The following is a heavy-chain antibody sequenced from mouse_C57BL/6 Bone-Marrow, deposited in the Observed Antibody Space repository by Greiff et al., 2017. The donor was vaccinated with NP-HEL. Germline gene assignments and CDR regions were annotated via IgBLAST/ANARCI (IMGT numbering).Heavy chain of an antibody. J-gene: IGHJ4*01. CDR3: ARHNYYGSRNYAMDY. CDR1: GFSLTSYG. V-gene: IGHV2-6-1*01. Sequence: VQLVESGPGLVAPSQSLSITCTVSGFSLTSYGVHWVRQPPGKGLEWLVVIWSDGSTTYNSALKSRLSISKDNSKSQVFLKMNSLQTDDTAMYYCARHNYYGSRNYAMDYWGQGTSVTVSS. D-gene: IGHD1-1*01. CDR2: IWSDGST.